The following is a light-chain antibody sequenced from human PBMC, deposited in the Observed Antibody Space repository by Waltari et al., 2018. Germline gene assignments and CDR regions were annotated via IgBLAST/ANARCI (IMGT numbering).Light chain of an antibody. CDR2: WAS. CDR3: QQYYSTPLT. Sequence: DIVMTQSPESLAVSLGGRATINCKSSESVLYSSNNKNHLAWYQQKPGQPPKLLLYWASTRKSGVPDRFSGSGSETDFTLTVTSLQAEYVAVYYCQQYYSTPLTFGGGTKVEIK. J-gene: IGKJ4*01. V-gene: IGKV4-1*01. CDR1: ESVLYSSNNKNH.